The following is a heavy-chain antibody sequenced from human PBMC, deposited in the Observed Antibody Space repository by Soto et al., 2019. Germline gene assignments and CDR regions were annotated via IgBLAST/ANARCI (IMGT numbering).Heavy chain of an antibody. V-gene: IGHV3-23*01. CDR3: AKDAVAYNGEWDWFDS. D-gene: IGHD6-19*01. CDR2: IGGTGGDT. CDR1: GFIFSDYA. Sequence: DVQLLESGGGLVQPGGSLRLSCAASGFIFSDYAMTWVRQAPGKGLESVSAIGGTGGDTYYSDSVKGRFTISRDNSKNKLYLQMNSLSADDTAVYYCAKDAVAYNGEWDWFDSWGQGTLVTVSS. J-gene: IGHJ5*01.